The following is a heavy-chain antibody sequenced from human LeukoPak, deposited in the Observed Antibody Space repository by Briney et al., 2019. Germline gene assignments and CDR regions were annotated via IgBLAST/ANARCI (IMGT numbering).Heavy chain of an antibody. Sequence: ASVKVSCKXSGGTFSSDAISWVRQAPRQGLEWMGRIIPIFGTANYAQKFQGRVTITADESTSTAYMELSSLRSEDTAVYYCARDTGILEWLPPDRYYYYYYMDVWGKGTTVTVSS. J-gene: IGHJ6*03. CDR2: IIPIFGTA. V-gene: IGHV1-69*13. CDR1: GGTFSSDA. D-gene: IGHD3-3*01. CDR3: ARDTGILEWLPPDRYYYYYYMDV.